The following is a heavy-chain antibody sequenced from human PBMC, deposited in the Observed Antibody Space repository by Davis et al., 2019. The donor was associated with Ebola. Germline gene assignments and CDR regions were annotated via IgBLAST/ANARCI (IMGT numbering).Heavy chain of an antibody. Sequence: GGSLRLSCAASGFTFINAWMNWVRQAPGQGLEFVGNINQGGSVVNYVDSVKGRFTISRDNAKNSLYLQMNSLRAEDTALYFCAKAIGVTSLGDSFDYWGQGTLVTVSS. V-gene: IGHV3-7*03. CDR2: INQGGSVV. D-gene: IGHD4-17*01. CDR3: AKAIGVTSLGDSFDY. CDR1: GFTFINAW. J-gene: IGHJ4*02.